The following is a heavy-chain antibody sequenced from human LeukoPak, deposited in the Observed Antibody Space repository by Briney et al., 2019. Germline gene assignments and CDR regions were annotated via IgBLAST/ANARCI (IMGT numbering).Heavy chain of an antibody. CDR2: IYYSGST. CDR3: AKGRLPVDY. Sequence: SETLSLTCTVSGGSISSYYWSWIRQPPGKGLEWIGYIYYSGSTNYNPSLKSRVTISVDTSKNQFSLKLSSVTAADTAVYYCAKGRLPVDYWGQGTLVTVSS. D-gene: IGHD2-2*01. J-gene: IGHJ4*02. V-gene: IGHV4-59*01. CDR1: GGSISSYY.